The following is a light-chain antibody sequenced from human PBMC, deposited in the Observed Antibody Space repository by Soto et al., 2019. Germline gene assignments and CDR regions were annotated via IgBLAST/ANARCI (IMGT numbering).Light chain of an antibody. CDR3: MQALQTSLS. J-gene: IGKJ4*01. Sequence: DIVLTQSPLSLPVTPGEPASISCRSSQSLLHRNGYNYLDWYLQKPGQSPQLLIYLGSNRASGVPDRDSGSGSGTDFTLKIIRVEAEDVGSYYCMQALQTSLSFGGGTKVELK. V-gene: IGKV2-28*01. CDR2: LGS. CDR1: QSLLHRNGYNY.